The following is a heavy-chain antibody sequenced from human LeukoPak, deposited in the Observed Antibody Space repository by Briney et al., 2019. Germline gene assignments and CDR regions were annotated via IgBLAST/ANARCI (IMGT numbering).Heavy chain of an antibody. CDR3: AREPGGVDY. D-gene: IGHD3-16*01. J-gene: IGHJ4*02. CDR2: ISSSSRYI. V-gene: IGHV3-21*01. CDR1: GFTLSSYS. Sequence: PGGPLRLSCAASGFTLSSYSMNWVRQAPGKGLEWVSSISSSSRYIYYADSVKGRFTISRDKAKNSLYLQMNSLRAEDTAVYYCAREPGGVDYWGQGTLVTVSS.